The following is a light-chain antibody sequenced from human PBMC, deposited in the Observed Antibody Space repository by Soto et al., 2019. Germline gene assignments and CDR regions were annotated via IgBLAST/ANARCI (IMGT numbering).Light chain of an antibody. J-gene: IGKJ1*01. CDR2: DAS. CDR1: QRIGRY. Sequence: EIVLTQSPATLSLSPGERATLSCRASQRIGRYLAWYQHKPGQAPRLLIYDASNRATGIPARFSGSGSGTDFTLTISSLEPEDFAVYYCQLRYDWPPWPFGQGTKVEIK. V-gene: IGKV3-11*01. CDR3: QLRYDWPPWP.